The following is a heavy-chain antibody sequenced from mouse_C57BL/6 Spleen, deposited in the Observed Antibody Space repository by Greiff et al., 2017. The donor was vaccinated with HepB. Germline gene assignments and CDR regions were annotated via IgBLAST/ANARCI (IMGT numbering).Heavy chain of an antibody. J-gene: IGHJ2*01. V-gene: IGHV14-4*01. D-gene: IGHD2-4*01. Sequence: VQLKESGAELVRPGASVKLSCTASGFNIKDDYMHWVKQRPEQGLEWIGWIDPENGDTEYASKFQGKATITADTSSNTAYLQLSSLTSEDTAVYYCTTSTMITTCFDYWGQGTTLTVSS. CDR3: TTSTMITTCFDY. CDR1: GFNIKDDY. CDR2: IDPENGDT.